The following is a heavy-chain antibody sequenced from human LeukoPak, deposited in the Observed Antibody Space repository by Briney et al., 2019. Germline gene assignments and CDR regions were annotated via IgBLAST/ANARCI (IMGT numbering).Heavy chain of an antibody. CDR3: ARGYYYDSSGYYFHYYYMDV. D-gene: IGHD3-22*01. CDR1: GYTFTSYG. V-gene: IGHV1-18*01. J-gene: IGHJ6*03. Sequence: GASVKVSCKASGYTFTSYGISWVRQAPGQGLEWMGWISAYNGNTNYAQKFQGRVTITADESTSTAYMELSSLRSEDTAVYYCARGYYYDSSGYYFHYYYMDVWGKGTTVTVSS. CDR2: ISAYNGNT.